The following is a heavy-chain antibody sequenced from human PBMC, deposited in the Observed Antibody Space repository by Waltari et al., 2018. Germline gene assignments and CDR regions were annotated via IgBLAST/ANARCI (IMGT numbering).Heavy chain of an antibody. V-gene: IGHV1-69*12. CDR3: ASTHNSLLRYFDWLSDY. J-gene: IGHJ4*02. CDR1: GGTFSSYA. D-gene: IGHD3-9*01. CDR2: IIPIFGTA. Sequence: QVQLVQSGAEVKKPGSSVKVSCKASGGTFSSYAISWVRQAPGQGLEWMGGIIPIFGTANYAQKYQGRVTITADESTSTAYMELSSLRSEDTAVYYCASTHNSLLRYFDWLSDYWGQGTLVTVSS.